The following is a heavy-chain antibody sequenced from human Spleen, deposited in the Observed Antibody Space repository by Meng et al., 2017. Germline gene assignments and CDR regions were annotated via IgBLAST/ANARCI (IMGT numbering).Heavy chain of an antibody. CDR2: IYYSGST. D-gene: IGHD6-19*01. Sequence: GSLRLSCTVSGGSISSSSYYWGWIRQPPGKGLEWIGSIYYSGSTYYNPSLKSRVTISVDTSKNQFSLKLSSVTAADTAVYYCARDSGYSSGWYIPPIYWGQGTLVTVSS. J-gene: IGHJ4*02. CDR1: GGSISSSSYY. V-gene: IGHV4-39*07. CDR3: ARDSGYSSGWYIPPIY.